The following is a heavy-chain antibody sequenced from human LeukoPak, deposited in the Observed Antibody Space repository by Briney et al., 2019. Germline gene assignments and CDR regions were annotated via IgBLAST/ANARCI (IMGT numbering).Heavy chain of an antibody. Sequence: GGSLRLSCAASGFTFSSYWMSWVRQAPGKGLEWVANIKQDGSEKYYVDSVKGRFTISRDNAKNSLYLQMNSLRAEDTAVYYCARGANLLLWFGETAFDIWGQGTMVTVSS. CDR3: ARGANLLLWFGETAFDI. CDR2: IKQDGSEK. CDR1: GFTFSSYW. J-gene: IGHJ3*02. V-gene: IGHV3-7*01. D-gene: IGHD3-10*01.